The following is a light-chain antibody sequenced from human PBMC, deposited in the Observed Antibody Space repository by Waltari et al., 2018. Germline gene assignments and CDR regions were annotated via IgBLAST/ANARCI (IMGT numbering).Light chain of an antibody. V-gene: IGKV4-1*01. Sequence: DIVMTQSPDSLAVSLGERATINCKSSQSVLYSSANKSYLNWYQQKPGQPPKLLIYWASTRESGVPDRISGAGSGTDFTLTISSLQSEDFAMYFCQQYNDWSRWTFGQGTKVEIK. CDR1: QSVLYSSANKSY. J-gene: IGKJ1*01. CDR3: QQYNDWSRWT. CDR2: WAS.